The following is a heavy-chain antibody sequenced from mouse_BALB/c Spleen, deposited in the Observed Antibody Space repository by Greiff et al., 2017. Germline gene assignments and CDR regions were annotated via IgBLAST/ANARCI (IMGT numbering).Heavy chain of an antibody. Sequence: EVKLMESGPGLVKPSQSLSLTCSVTGYSITSGYYWNWIRQFPGNKLEWMGYISYDGSNNYNPSLKNRISITRDTSKNQFFLKLNSVTTEDTATYYCARGIYYDYEGEAFAYWGQGTLVTVSA. CDR3: ARGIYYDYEGEAFAY. CDR2: ISYDGSN. D-gene: IGHD2-4*01. V-gene: IGHV3-6*02. CDR1: GYSITSGYY. J-gene: IGHJ3*01.